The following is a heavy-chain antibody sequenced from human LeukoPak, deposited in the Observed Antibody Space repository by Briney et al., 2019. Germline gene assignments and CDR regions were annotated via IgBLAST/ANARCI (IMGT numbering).Heavy chain of an antibody. V-gene: IGHV3-48*04. CDR3: AELGITMIGGV. CDR1: GFTFSSYR. J-gene: IGHJ6*04. Sequence: GGSLRLSCAASGFTFSSYRMNWVRQAPGKGLEWVVYISSSSSTVYYADSVKGRFTISRDNAKNSLYLQMNSLRAEDTAVYYCAELGITMIGGVWGKGTTVTISS. CDR2: ISSSSSTV. D-gene: IGHD3-10*02.